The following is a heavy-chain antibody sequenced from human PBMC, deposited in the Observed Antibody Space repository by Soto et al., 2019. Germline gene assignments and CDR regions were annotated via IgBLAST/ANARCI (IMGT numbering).Heavy chain of an antibody. Sequence: QVQLVQSGAEVKKPGASVKVSCKASGYTFTSYGISWVRQAPGQGIEGMGWVSAYNGNTNYAQKLQGRVTMTTDTSTSTAYMELRSLRSDDKAVYYCARDRGSSWYEVRDTWVGISFDSWGQGTLVTVSS. D-gene: IGHD6-13*01. J-gene: IGHJ4*02. CDR3: ARDRGSSWYEVRDTWVGISFDS. CDR2: VSAYNGNT. V-gene: IGHV1-18*01. CDR1: GYTFTSYG.